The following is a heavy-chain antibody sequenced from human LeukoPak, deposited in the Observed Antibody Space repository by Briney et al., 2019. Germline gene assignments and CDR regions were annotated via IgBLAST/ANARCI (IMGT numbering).Heavy chain of an antibody. CDR3: AKDPRSFWSGYYSTSNWFDP. J-gene: IGHJ5*02. D-gene: IGHD3-3*01. CDR2: ISGSGGST. Sequence: GGSLRLSCAASGFTFSSYAMSWVRQAPGKVLEWVSAISGSGGSTYYADSVKGRFTISRDNSKNTLYLQMNSLRAEDTAVYYCAKDPRSFWSGYYSTSNWFDPWGQGTLVTVSS. CDR1: GFTFSSYA. V-gene: IGHV3-23*01.